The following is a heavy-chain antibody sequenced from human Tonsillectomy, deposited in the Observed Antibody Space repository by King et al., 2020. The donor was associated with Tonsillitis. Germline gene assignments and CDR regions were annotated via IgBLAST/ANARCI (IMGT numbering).Heavy chain of an antibody. CDR2: INPSGGSR. V-gene: IGHV1-46*01. CDR3: ANHNCNDEDAFVI. J-gene: IGHJ3*02. Sequence: VQLVESGAEVKKPGASVKVSCKASGYTFTSYYIHWVRQAPGQGLEWMGIINPSGGSRSNAQKFQGRVTMTRDTSTSTVYMELSNLRSEDTAVYYCANHNCNDEDAFVIWGQGTIVTVSS. CDR1: GYTFTSYY. D-gene: IGHD1-20*01.